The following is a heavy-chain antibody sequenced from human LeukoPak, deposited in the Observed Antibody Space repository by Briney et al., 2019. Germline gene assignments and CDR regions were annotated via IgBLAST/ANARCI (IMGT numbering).Heavy chain of an antibody. Sequence: GGSLRLSCAASGFTFSSYSMNWVRQAPGKGLEWVSYVSSGSSTIYYTDSVKGRFTISRDSAKNSLYLQMNSLRAEDTAVCYCARVLPKNYDMDVWGQGTTVTVSS. CDR2: VSSGSSTI. V-gene: IGHV3-48*01. J-gene: IGHJ6*02. CDR3: ARVLPKNYDMDV. CDR1: GFTFSSYS.